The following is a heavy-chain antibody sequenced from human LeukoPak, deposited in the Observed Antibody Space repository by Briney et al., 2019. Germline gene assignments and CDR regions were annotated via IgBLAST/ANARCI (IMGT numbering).Heavy chain of an antibody. D-gene: IGHD1-26*01. V-gene: IGHV4-34*01. J-gene: IGHJ4*02. CDR3: ARPRRELGNYFDY. CDR2: INHSGST. Sequence: SETLSLTCAVYGGCFSGNYWSWIRQPPGKGLEWIGEINHSGSTNYNPSLKSRVTISVDTSKNQFSLKLSSVTAADTAVYYCARPRRELGNYFDYWGQGTLVTVSS. CDR1: GGCFSGNY.